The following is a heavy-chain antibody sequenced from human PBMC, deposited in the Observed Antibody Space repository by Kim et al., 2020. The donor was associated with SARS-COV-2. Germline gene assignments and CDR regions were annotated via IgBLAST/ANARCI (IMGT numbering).Heavy chain of an antibody. Sequence: SETLSLTCTVSGGSISSYYWSWIRQPPGKGLEWIGYIYYSGSTNYNPSLKSRVTISVDTSKNQFSLKLSSVTAADTAVYYCARRTGYCSGGSCYYWYFDLWGRGTLVTVSS. CDR1: GGSISSYY. CDR2: IYYSGST. D-gene: IGHD2-15*01. CDR3: ARRTGYCSGGSCYYWYFDL. J-gene: IGHJ2*01. V-gene: IGHV4-59*08.